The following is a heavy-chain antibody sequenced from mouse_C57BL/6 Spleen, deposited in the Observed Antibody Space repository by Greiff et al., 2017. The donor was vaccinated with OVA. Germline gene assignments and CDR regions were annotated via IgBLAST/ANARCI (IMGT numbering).Heavy chain of an antibody. CDR3: ASDIGYDGGADY. J-gene: IGHJ2*01. CDR1: GFNIKDYY. CDR2: IDPEDGET. Sequence: EVQRVESGAELVKPGASVKLSCTASGFNIKDYYMHWVKQRTEQGLEWIGRIDPEDGETKYAPKFQGKATITADTSSNTAYMQLNSLTSEDSAVYFCASDIGYDGGADYWGQGTTLTVSS. D-gene: IGHD2-2*01. V-gene: IGHV14-2*01.